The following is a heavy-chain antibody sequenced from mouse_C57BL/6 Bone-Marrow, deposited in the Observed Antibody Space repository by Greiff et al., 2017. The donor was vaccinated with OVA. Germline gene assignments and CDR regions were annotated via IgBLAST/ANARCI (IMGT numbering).Heavy chain of an antibody. CDR1: GFTFSDYG. D-gene: IGHD1-1*01. J-gene: IGHJ3*01. CDR3: DLRAWFAY. CDR2: ISSGSSTI. Sequence: EVQLVESGGGLVKPGGSLKLSCAASGFTFSDYGMHWVRQAPEKGLEWVAYISSGSSTIYYTDTVKGRFTIARDNAKNTLFLQMTSLRSEDTAMYYCDLRAWFAYWGQGTLVTVSA. V-gene: IGHV5-17*01.